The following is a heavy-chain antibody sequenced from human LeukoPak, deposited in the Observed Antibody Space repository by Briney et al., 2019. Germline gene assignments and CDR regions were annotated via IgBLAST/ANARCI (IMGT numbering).Heavy chain of an antibody. Sequence: SVEVSCKASGGTFSSYAISWVRQAPGQGLEWMGGIIPIFGTANYAQKFQGRVTITADESTSTAYMELSSLRSEDTAVYYCASGGYSYGTHAFDIWGQGTMVTVSS. J-gene: IGHJ3*02. CDR1: GGTFSSYA. D-gene: IGHD5-18*01. CDR2: IIPIFGTA. CDR3: ASGGYSYGTHAFDI. V-gene: IGHV1-69*13.